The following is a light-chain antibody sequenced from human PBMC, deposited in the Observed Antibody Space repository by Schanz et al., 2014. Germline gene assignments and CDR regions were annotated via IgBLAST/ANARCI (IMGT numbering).Light chain of an antibody. CDR2: EVS. CDR3: CSYAGSTSVV. CDR1: SSDVGGYNY. V-gene: IGLV2-8*01. Sequence: QSALTQPPSASGSPGQPVTFSCTGTSSDVGGYNYVSWYQQHPGKAPKLMIYEVSKRPSGVPDRFSGSKSGNTASLRISELQAEDESNYSCCSYAGSTSVVFGGGTKLTVL. J-gene: IGLJ2*01.